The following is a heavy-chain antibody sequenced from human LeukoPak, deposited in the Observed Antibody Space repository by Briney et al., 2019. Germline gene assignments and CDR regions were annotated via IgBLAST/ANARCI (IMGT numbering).Heavy chain of an antibody. D-gene: IGHD6-6*01. CDR1: GFTFSSYS. CDR3: ARDTGSSSPYYYYGMDV. J-gene: IGHJ6*02. Sequence: PGGSLRLSCAASGFTFSSYSMNWVRQAPGKGLEWVANMKQDGSEKYYVDSVKGRFTISRDNAKNSLYLQMNSLRAEDTAVYYCARDTGSSSPYYYYGMDVWGRGTTVTVSS. V-gene: IGHV3-7*01. CDR2: MKQDGSEK.